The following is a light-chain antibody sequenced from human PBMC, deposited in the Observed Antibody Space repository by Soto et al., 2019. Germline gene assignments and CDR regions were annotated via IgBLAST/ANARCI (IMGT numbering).Light chain of an antibody. CDR1: QSVSSY. Sequence: IAMTQCSGTLFVSPGERATLSCRANQSVSSYLAWYQQKPGQAPRLLIYGASTRATGIPARFSGSGSGTDFTLTISSLKSEDFAVYYCQQYNNWPMLTFGGGTKVDIK. CDR2: GAS. CDR3: QQYNNWPMLT. J-gene: IGKJ4*01. V-gene: IGKV3-15*01.